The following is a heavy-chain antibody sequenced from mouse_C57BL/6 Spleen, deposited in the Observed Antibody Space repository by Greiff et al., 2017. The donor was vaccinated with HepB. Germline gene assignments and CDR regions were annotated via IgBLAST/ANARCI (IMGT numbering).Heavy chain of an antibody. CDR2: IDPSDSYT. Sequence: QVQLQQSGAELVKPGASVKLSCKASGYTFTSYWMQWVKQRPGQGLEWIGEIDPSDSYTNYNQKFKGKATVTVDTSSSTAYMQLSSLTSEDSAVYYCARGGWLPPYYAMDYWGQGTSVTVSS. J-gene: IGHJ4*01. CDR1: GYTFTSYW. D-gene: IGHD2-3*01. CDR3: ARGGWLPPYYAMDY. V-gene: IGHV1-50*01.